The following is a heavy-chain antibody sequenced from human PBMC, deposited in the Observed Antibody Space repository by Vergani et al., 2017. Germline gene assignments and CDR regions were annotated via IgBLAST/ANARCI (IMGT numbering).Heavy chain of an antibody. V-gene: IGHV4-39*01. D-gene: IGHD3-22*01. Sequence: QLQLQESGPGLVKPSETLSLTCTVSGGSISSSSYYWGWIRQPPGKGLEWIGSIYYIGRTYYNPSLKSRVTISVDTSKNQFSLKLSSVTAADTAVYYCARQTRSYYYDSSGYWFDYWGQGTLVTVSS. J-gene: IGHJ4*02. CDR2: IYYIGRT. CDR3: ARQTRSYYYDSSGYWFDY. CDR1: GGSISSSSYY.